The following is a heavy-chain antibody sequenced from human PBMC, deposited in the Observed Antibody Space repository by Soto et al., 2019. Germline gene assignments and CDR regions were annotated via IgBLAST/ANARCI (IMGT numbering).Heavy chain of an antibody. CDR1: GFTFSSYW. CDR2: INSDGSST. Sequence: GSLRLSCAASGFTFSSYWMHWVRQAPGKGLVWVSRINSDGSSTSYADSVKGRFTISRDNAKNTLYLQMNSLRAEDTAVYYCARGPPYYDFWSGYSHYFDYWGQGTLVTVSS. J-gene: IGHJ4*02. V-gene: IGHV3-74*01. CDR3: ARGPPYYDFWSGYSHYFDY. D-gene: IGHD3-3*01.